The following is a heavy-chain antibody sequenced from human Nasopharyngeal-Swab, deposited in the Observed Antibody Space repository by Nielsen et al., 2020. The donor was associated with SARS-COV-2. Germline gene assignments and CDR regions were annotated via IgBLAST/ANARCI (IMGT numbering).Heavy chain of an antibody. D-gene: IGHD2-2*01. V-gene: IGHV4-59*13. CDR2: IYYSGST. Sequence: PGKGLEWIGYIYYSGSTNYNPSLKSRVTISVDTPKNQFSLKLSSVTAADTAVYYCARASVVPAAMDYYYYMDVWGKGTTVTVSS. J-gene: IGHJ6*03. CDR3: ARASVVPAAMDYYYYMDV.